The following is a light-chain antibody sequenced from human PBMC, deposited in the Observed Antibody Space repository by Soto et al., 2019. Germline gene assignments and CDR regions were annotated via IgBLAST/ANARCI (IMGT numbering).Light chain of an antibody. Sequence: DIQMTQSPSSLSASVGDRVTIACQASQDISNYLNWYQQKPGKAPKLLIYDVSYLETGVPSRFSGSGSGTDFTLTISSLQPEDIATYFCQQYDDVPSPLTFGGGTKVEIK. CDR1: QDISNY. J-gene: IGKJ4*01. CDR2: DVS. V-gene: IGKV1-33*01. CDR3: QQYDDVPSPLT.